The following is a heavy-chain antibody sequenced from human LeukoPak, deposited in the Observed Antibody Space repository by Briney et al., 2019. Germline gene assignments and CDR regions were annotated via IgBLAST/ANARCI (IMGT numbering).Heavy chain of an antibody. CDR2: ISGSGGST. D-gene: IGHD1-26*01. J-gene: IGHJ4*02. CDR1: GFTFSSYG. CDR3: AKDLGSWEFDY. Sequence: GGSLRLSCAASGFTFSSYGMSWVRQAPGKGLEWVSAISGSGGSTYYADSVKGRFTISRDNSKNTLYLQMSSLRAEDTAVYYCAKDLGSWEFDYWGQGTLVTVSS. V-gene: IGHV3-23*01.